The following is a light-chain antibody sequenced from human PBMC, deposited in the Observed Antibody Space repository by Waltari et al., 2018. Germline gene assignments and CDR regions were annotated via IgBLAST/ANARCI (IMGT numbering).Light chain of an antibody. J-gene: IGKJ5*01. CDR3: MQALQTSIT. CDR1: PSLLHSSGKNY. V-gene: IGKV2-28*01. CDR2: LGS. Sequence: DTVLTQSPLSLPVTPGEPASISSRSRPSLLHSSGKNYLDWYLQKPGQSPQLLIYLGSIRASGVSDRFSGSASGTDFTLKISRVEAEDVGVYYCMQALQTSITFGQGTRLEIK.